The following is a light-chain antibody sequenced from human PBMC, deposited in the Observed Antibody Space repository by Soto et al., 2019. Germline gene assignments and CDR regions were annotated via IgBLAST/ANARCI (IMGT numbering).Light chain of an antibody. CDR2: GAS. Sequence: EILMTQSPGTLSVSPGERATLSCRASQSVSSDLAWYQQKPGQAPRLLIYGASTRATDIPARFSGSGSGTEFTLTISSLQSEDFAVYYCQQYNNWHTFGQGTKVDIK. CDR1: QSVSSD. CDR3: QQYNNWHT. J-gene: IGKJ2*01. V-gene: IGKV3-15*01.